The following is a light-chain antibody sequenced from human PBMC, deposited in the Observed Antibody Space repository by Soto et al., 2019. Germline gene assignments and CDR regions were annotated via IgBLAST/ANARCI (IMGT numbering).Light chain of an antibody. CDR1: SSNIGAGYD. J-gene: IGLJ2*01. CDR3: QSYDSSLSVV. CDR2: GNS. V-gene: IGLV1-40*01. Sequence: QPVLTQPPSVSGAPGQRVTISCTGSSSNIGAGYDVHWYQQLPGTAPKILIYGNSNRPSGVPDRFSGSKSGTSASLAITGLQAEDEADYSCQSYDSSLSVVFGGGTKVTVL.